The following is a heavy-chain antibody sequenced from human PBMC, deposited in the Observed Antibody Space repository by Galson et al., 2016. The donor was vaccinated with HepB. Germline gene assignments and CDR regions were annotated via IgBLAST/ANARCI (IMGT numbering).Heavy chain of an antibody. CDR3: ARGESYSSSSDYYGMDV. Sequence: LRLSCAASGSTFSSYSMNWVRQAPGKGLEWVSSISSSSSYIYYADSVKGRFTISRDNAKNSLYLQMNSLRAEDTAVYYCARGESYSSSSDYYGMDVWGQGTTVTVSS. CDR2: ISSSSSYI. J-gene: IGHJ6*02. D-gene: IGHD6-6*01. V-gene: IGHV3-21*01. CDR1: GSTFSSYS.